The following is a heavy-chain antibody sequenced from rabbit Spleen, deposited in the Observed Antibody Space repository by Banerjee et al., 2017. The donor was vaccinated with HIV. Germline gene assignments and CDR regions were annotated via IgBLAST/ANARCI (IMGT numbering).Heavy chain of an antibody. CDR1: GVSFSSSSY. CDR2: VYTDGGKN. J-gene: IGHJ4*01. D-gene: IGHD1-1*01. CDR3: ARDLVTAIGWNFSL. Sequence: QSLEESGGDLVKPGASLTLTCTASGVSFSSSSYLCWVRQAPGKGLEWIGFVYTDGGKNYYASWAKGRFIMSRTSSTTVTLQMTSLTAADTATYICARDLVTAIGWNFSLWGQGTLVTVS. V-gene: IGHV1S40*01.